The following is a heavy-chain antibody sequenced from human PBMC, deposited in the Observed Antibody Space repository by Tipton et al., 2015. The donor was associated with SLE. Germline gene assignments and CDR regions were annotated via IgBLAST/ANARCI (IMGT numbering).Heavy chain of an antibody. Sequence: SGFTYSGYAMHWVRQAPGKGLEWVAFIRADGSNKDYADSVKGRFTISRDNSKNTLYLQMNRLRVEDTAVYYCAGGTGAYFDHWGQGTLVTVSS. CDR2: IRADGSNK. D-gene: IGHD3-16*01. J-gene: IGHJ4*02. CDR3: AGGTGAYFDH. V-gene: IGHV3-30*02. CDR1: GFTYSGYA.